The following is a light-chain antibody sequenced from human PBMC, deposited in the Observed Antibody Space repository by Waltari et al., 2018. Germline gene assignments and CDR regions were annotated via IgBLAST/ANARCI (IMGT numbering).Light chain of an antibody. Sequence: SSELTQAPAVSVASGQTVRITCQGDSLRSYYASWYQQKPGQAPVLVIYGKNNRPSWIQDRFAGASSGNTASLTITGAQAEDEADYYCNSRDSSGNHQVFGGGTKLTVL. CDR1: SLRSYY. CDR2: GKN. V-gene: IGLV3-19*01. CDR3: NSRDSSGNHQV. J-gene: IGLJ2*01.